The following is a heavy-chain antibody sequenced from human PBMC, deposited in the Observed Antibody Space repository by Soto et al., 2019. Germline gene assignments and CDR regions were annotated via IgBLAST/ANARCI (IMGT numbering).Heavy chain of an antibody. CDR2: INLDGSEK. CDR1: GFTFSTYW. CDR3: ARARIDY. J-gene: IGHJ4*02. Sequence: EVQLVESGGGLVQPGVSLRLSCAASGFTFSTYWMTWVRQAPWKGLEWVATINLDGSEKHYGDSVKGRFTVSRDNAKNSLFLQMNSLRAEDTAVYYCARARIDYWGQGTLVTVSS. V-gene: IGHV3-7*01.